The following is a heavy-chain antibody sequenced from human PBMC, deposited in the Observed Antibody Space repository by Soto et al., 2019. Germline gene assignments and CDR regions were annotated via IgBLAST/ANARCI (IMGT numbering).Heavy chain of an antibody. Sequence: EVQLLESGGGLVQPGGSLRLSCAASGFTFNRFAMTWVRQAPGKGLEWVSIIGASGDKTFYADSVKGRFTISRDNSGDTLFLQMNRLRAEDTGLYYCAKLVYCSGSTCYMDYYNGLDVWGQGTTVTVSS. CDR1: GFTFNRFA. CDR3: AKLVYCSGSTCYMDYYNGLDV. CDR2: IGASGDKT. V-gene: IGHV3-23*01. D-gene: IGHD2-15*01. J-gene: IGHJ6*02.